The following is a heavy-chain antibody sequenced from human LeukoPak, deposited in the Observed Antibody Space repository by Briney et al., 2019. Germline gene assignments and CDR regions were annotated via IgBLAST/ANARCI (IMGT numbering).Heavy chain of an antibody. CDR2: ISLNNGNT. CDR3: QRVTIFGVVIDFDY. CDR1: GFAFDYYG. D-gene: IGHD3-3*01. V-gene: IGHV1-18*01. Sequence: ASVKVSCKASGFAFDYYGITWVRQAPGQGLEWVGWISLNNGNTHYTKYAQKFQGRVTLTADTSTATAYMELRGLRSDDTAVYYCQRVTIFGVVIDFDYWGQGTLVAVSS. J-gene: IGHJ4*02.